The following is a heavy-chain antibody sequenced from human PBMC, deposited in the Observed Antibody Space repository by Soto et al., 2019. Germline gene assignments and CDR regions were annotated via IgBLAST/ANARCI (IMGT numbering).Heavy chain of an antibody. J-gene: IGHJ6*03. CDR2: IWYDGSNK. CDR1: GFTFSSYG. CDR3: ASSGPYYYYYYMDV. V-gene: IGHV3-33*01. Sequence: QVQLVESGGGVVQPGRSLRLSCAASGFTFSSYGMHWVRQAPGKGLEWVAVIWYDGSNKYYADSVKGRFTISRDNSKNTLYLQMNSLRAEDTAVYYCASSGPYYYYYYMDVWGKGTTVTVSS.